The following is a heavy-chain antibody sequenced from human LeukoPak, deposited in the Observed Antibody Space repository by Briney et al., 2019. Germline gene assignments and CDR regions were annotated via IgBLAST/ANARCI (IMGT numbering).Heavy chain of an antibody. CDR1: GYTFTSYD. CDR2: MNPNSGNT. Sequence: ASVKVSCKASGYTFTSYDINWVRQATGQGLEWMGWMNPNSGNTGYAQKFQGRVTITRNTSISTAYMKLSSLRSEDTAVYYCARANFWSGYYQGPWGQGTLVTVSS. J-gene: IGHJ5*02. CDR3: ARANFWSGYYQGP. V-gene: IGHV1-8*03. D-gene: IGHD3-3*01.